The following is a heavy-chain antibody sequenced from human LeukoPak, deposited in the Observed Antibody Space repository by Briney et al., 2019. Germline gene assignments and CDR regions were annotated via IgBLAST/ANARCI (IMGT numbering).Heavy chain of an antibody. CDR2: ISYDGSNK. D-gene: IGHD5-18*01. Sequence: GGSLRLSCAASGFTFSTYGMHWVRQAPGKGLEWVAVISYDGSNKHYADSVKGRFTISRDNSKNTLFLQMNSLRAEDTAVYYCAKLPAPRGYDYGSIDYWGQGTLVTVSS. CDR1: GFTFSTYG. V-gene: IGHV3-30*18. CDR3: AKLPAPRGYDYGSIDY. J-gene: IGHJ4*02.